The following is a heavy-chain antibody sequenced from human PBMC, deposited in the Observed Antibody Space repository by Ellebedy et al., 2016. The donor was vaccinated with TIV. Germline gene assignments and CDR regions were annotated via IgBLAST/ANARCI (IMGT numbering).Heavy chain of an antibody. V-gene: IGHV3-23*01. J-gene: IGHJ3*02. Sequence: GESLKISXAASGFTFSSYAMSWVRQAPGKGLEWVSAISGSGGSTYYADSVKGRFTISRDNSKNTLYLQMNSLRAEDTAVYYCAKEWEQQLVDLKYDAFDIWGQGTMVTVSS. CDR3: AKEWEQQLVDLKYDAFDI. CDR1: GFTFSSYA. D-gene: IGHD6-13*01. CDR2: ISGSGGST.